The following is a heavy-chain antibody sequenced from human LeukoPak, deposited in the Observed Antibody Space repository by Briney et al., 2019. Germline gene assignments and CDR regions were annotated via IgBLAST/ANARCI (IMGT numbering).Heavy chain of an antibody. V-gene: IGHV3-64*01. D-gene: IGHD4-17*01. CDR3: ARETTGTFDY. CDR1: GFTFSIYT. CDR2: IGSNGGST. J-gene: IGHJ4*02. Sequence: PGRSLRLSCAASGFTFSIYTMHWVRQAPGKGLESVSAIGSNGGSTYYANSVKGRFTISRDNSKNTLYLQMGSLRDEDMAVYYCARETTGTFDYWGQGTLVTVSS.